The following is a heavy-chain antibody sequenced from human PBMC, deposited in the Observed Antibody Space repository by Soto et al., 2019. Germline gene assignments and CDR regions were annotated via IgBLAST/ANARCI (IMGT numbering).Heavy chain of an antibody. D-gene: IGHD3-22*01. Sequence: ASVKVSCKASGHTFTNYGINWVRQAPGQGLEWMGWINPSDGNRNFAQKFEDRVTMTTATSTNTVFLELRSLKSDDTAIYYCARDRLRGYDSSGFYSWGQGTMVTVSS. CDR3: ARDRLRGYDSSGFYS. V-gene: IGHV1-18*01. CDR2: INPSDGNR. CDR1: GHTFTNYG. J-gene: IGHJ4*02.